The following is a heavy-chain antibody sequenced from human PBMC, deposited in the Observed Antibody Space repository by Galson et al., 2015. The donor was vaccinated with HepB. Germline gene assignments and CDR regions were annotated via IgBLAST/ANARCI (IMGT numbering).Heavy chain of an antibody. V-gene: IGHV3-21*01. CDR3: ARDGTNSRGFLYAFAT. CDR2: ISSSSSYI. J-gene: IGHJ3*02. Sequence: SLRLSCAASGFTFSSYSMNWVRQAPGKGLEWVSSISSSSSYIYYADSVKGRFTISRDNAKNSLYLQMNSLRAEDTAVYYCARDGTNSRGFLYAFATRGPGPMATGSS. D-gene: IGHD3-22*01. CDR1: GFTFSSYS.